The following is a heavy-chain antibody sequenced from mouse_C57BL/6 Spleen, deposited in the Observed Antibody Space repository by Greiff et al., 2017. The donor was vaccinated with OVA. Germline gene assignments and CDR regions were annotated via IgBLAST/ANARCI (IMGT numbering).Heavy chain of an antibody. CDR3: ARGGTIGDEGYAMDY. CDR1: GYTFTDYY. Sequence: EVQLQQSGPELVKPGASVKISCKASGYTFTDYYMNWVKQSHGKSLEWIGDINPNNGGTSYNQKFKGKATLTVDKSSSTAYMELRSLTSEDSAVYYCARGGTIGDEGYAMDYWGQGTSVTVSS. CDR2: INPNNGGT. D-gene: IGHD2-14*01. J-gene: IGHJ4*01. V-gene: IGHV1-26*01.